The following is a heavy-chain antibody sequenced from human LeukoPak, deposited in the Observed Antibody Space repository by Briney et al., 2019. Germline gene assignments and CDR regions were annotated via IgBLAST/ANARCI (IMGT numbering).Heavy chain of an antibody. D-gene: IGHD1-26*01. Sequence: HPGGSLRLSCAASGFTFSSYAMSWVRQAPGKGLEWVSAISGSGGSTYYADSVKGRFTISRDNSKNTLYLQMSSLRSEDTAVYYCARDSEVGARGAFDIWGQGTMVTVSS. CDR1: GFTFSSYA. V-gene: IGHV3-23*01. J-gene: IGHJ3*02. CDR3: ARDSEVGARGAFDI. CDR2: ISGSGGST.